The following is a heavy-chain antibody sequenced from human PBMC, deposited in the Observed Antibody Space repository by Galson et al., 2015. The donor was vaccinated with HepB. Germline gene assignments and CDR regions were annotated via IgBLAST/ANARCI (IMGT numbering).Heavy chain of an antibody. J-gene: IGHJ6*02. V-gene: IGHV4-34*01. CDR1: GGSFSGYY. CDR2: INHSGST. D-gene: IGHD3-9*01. CDR3: ARVRYYDILTGYYTYYYGMDV. Sequence: TLSLTCAVYGGSFSGYYWSWIRQPPGKGLEWIGEINHSGSTNYNPSLKSRVTISVDTSKNQFSLKLSSVTAADTAVYYCARVRYYDILTGYYTYYYGMDVWGQGTTVTVSS.